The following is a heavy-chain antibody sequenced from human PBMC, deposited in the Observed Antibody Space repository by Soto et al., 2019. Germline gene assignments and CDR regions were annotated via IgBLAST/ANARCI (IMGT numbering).Heavy chain of an antibody. CDR2: IIPIFGTA. Sequence: SVKVSCKASGGTFSSYAISWVRQAPGQGLEWMGGIIPIFGTANYAQKFQGRVTITADESTSTAYMELSSLRSEDAAVYYCASTIRRDIVVVPAAIQSPFDPWGQGTLVTVSS. CDR1: GGTFSSYA. CDR3: ASTIRRDIVVVPAAIQSPFDP. V-gene: IGHV1-69*13. D-gene: IGHD2-2*01. J-gene: IGHJ5*02.